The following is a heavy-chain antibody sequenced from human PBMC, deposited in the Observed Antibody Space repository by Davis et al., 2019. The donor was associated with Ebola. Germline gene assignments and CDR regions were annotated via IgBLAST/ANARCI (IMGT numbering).Heavy chain of an antibody. Sequence: LSLTCAASGFTFSSYAIHWVRQAPGKGLDWVAVIGDNGRTTFYADSAKGRFTLSRDNFKNTLDLQMNSLRPEDTAVYYCARDGGDSGIRFDSWGRGTLVTVSS. CDR3: ARDGGDSGIRFDS. J-gene: IGHJ4*02. V-gene: IGHV3-30*04. D-gene: IGHD3-10*01. CDR2: IGDNGRTT. CDR1: GFTFSSYA.